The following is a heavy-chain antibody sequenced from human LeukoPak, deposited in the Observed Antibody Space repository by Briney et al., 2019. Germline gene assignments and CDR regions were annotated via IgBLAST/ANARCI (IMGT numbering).Heavy chain of an antibody. V-gene: IGHV3-20*04. CDR1: GFTFDDYG. Sequence: GGSLRLSCAASGFTFDDYGMSWVRQAPGKGLEWVSGINWNGGSTGYADSVKGRFTISRDNAKNSLYLQINSLRAEDTAVYYCAKDHRAYCGGDCVDFDYWGQGTLVTVSS. D-gene: IGHD2-21*02. CDR2: INWNGGST. CDR3: AKDHRAYCGGDCVDFDY. J-gene: IGHJ4*02.